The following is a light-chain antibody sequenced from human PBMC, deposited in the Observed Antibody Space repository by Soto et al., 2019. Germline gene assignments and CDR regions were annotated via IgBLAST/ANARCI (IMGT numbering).Light chain of an antibody. V-gene: IGKV3-20*01. Sequence: EIVLTQSPGTLSLSPGERATLSCRASQSIRSDFLAWYQQKPGQAPRLLIFAASRRATGIPDRFSGSGSGTDFTLTIRRLETEDCAVYYCQQYGTSPLTFGGGTKVEIK. CDR1: QSIRSDF. CDR2: AAS. CDR3: QQYGTSPLT. J-gene: IGKJ4*01.